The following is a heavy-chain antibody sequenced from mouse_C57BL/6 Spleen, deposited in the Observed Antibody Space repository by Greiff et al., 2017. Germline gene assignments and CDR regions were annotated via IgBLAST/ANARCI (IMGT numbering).Heavy chain of an antibody. J-gene: IGHJ4*01. D-gene: IGHD2-3*01. V-gene: IGHV1-61*01. CDR1: GYTFTSYW. Sequence: QVQLQQPGAELVRPGSSVKLSCKASGYTFTSYWMDWVKQRPGQGLEWIGNIYPSDSETHYNQKFKDKATLTVDKSSSTAYMQLSSLTSEDSAVYYCASEGGGLLRRAYYAMDYWGQGTSVTVSS. CDR2: IYPSDSET. CDR3: ASEGGGLLRRAYYAMDY.